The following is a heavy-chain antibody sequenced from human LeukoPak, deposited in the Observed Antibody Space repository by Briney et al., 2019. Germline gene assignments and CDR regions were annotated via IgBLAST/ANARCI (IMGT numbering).Heavy chain of an antibody. CDR1: GGTFSSYA. Sequence: SVKVSCKASGGTFSSYAISWVRQAPGQGLEWMGGIIPIFGTANYAQKFQGRVTITTDESPDTANMELSSLRSDDTAVYYCAREARYCEHTSCYPAFGLWGQGTPVTVSS. CDR3: AREARYCEHTSCYPAFGL. CDR2: IIPIFGTA. V-gene: IGHV1-69*05. J-gene: IGHJ3*01. D-gene: IGHD2-2*01.